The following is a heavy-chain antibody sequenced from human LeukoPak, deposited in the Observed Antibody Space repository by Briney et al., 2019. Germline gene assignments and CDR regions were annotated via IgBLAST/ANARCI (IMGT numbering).Heavy chain of an antibody. V-gene: IGHV1-18*01. D-gene: IGHD6-6*01. CDR2: ISAYNGNT. CDR1: GYTFTSYG. J-gene: IGHJ4*02. Sequence: WASVKVSCTASGYTFTSYGISWVRQAPGQGLEWMGWISAYNGNTNYAQKLQGRVTMTTDTSTSTAYMELRSLRSDDTAVYYCARADEYSSSYLYFDYWGQGTLVTVSS. CDR3: ARADEYSSSYLYFDY.